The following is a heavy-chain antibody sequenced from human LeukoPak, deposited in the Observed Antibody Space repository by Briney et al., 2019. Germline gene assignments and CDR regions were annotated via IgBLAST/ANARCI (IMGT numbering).Heavy chain of an antibody. J-gene: IGHJ6*03. CDR3: ARGNSSSWYVGDGAYYYYYYMDV. CDR1: GYTFTSYD. Sequence: ASVKVSCKASGYTFTSYDINWVRQATGQGLEWMGWMNPNSGNTGYAQMFQGRVTMTRNTSISTAYMELSSLRSEDTAVYYCARGNSSSWYVGDGAYYYYYYMDVWGKGTTVTISS. D-gene: IGHD6-13*01. CDR2: MNPNSGNT. V-gene: IGHV1-8*01.